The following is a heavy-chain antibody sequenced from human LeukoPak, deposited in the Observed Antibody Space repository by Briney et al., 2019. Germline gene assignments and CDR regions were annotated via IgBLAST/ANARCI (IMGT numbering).Heavy chain of an antibody. CDR3: AKRPYSDTYYAAFDI. CDR1: GFTFSTYA. Sequence: GGSLRLSCAASGFTFSTYAMSWVRQAPGKGLEWVSAIRGSGYSTYYADSVKGRFTISRDNSKNTLYLQMNSLRTDDTAVYYCAKRPYSDTYYAAFDIWGQGTLVTVSS. J-gene: IGHJ3*02. V-gene: IGHV3-23*01. CDR2: IRGSGYST. D-gene: IGHD1-26*01.